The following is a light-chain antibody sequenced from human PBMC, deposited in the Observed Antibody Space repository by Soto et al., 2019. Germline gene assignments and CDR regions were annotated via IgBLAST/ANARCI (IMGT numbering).Light chain of an antibody. J-gene: IGKJ5*01. Sequence: EIVLTQSPATLSLSPGERATLSCRAIQSLSSSYLAWYQQKPGQAPRLLIYGASTRATGIPARFSGSGSGTEFTLTISSLQSEDFAVYYCQQYNNWPPITFGQGTRLEIK. CDR3: QQYNNWPPIT. CDR1: QSLSSSY. V-gene: IGKV3-15*01. CDR2: GAS.